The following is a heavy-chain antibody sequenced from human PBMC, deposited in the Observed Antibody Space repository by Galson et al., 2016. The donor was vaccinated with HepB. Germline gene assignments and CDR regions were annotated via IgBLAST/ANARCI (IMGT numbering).Heavy chain of an antibody. J-gene: IGHJ4*02. CDR3: ARDQGVYSGSHYHY. CDR2: ISAYTGDI. V-gene: IGHV1-18*01. Sequence: SVKVSCKASGYTFTSYGISWVRQAPGRGLEWMGWISAYTGDIKYAQKFQGRVTMSTDTSTSTAYMDLRSLTSADSAVYYCARDQGVYSGSHYHYWGQGSLVAVSS. CDR1: GYTFTSYG. D-gene: IGHD1-26*01.